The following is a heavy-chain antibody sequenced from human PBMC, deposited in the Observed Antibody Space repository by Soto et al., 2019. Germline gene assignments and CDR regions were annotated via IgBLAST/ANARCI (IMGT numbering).Heavy chain of an antibody. D-gene: IGHD3-3*01. CDR3: ARQTIFGVVIIRYAFDI. Sequence: GESLKISCKGSGYSFTSYWIGWVRQMPGKGLEWMGIIYPGDSDTRYSPSFQGQVTISADKSISTAYLQWSSLKASDTAMYYCARQTIFGVVIIRYAFDIWGQGTMVTVS. J-gene: IGHJ3*02. CDR2: IYPGDSDT. V-gene: IGHV5-51*01. CDR1: GYSFTSYW.